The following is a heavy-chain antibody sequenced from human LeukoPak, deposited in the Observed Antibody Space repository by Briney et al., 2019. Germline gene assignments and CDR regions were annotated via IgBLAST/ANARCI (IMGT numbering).Heavy chain of an antibody. Sequence: GGSLRLSCAASGLTFDDYAMHWVSQAPGKGLEWVSFISGDGGSTYYADSVKGRFTISRDNSKNSLYLQMNSLRTEDTALYYCANGGDSSGYAPLDYWGQGPLVTVSS. V-gene: IGHV3-43*02. CDR2: ISGDGGST. J-gene: IGHJ4*02. D-gene: IGHD3-22*01. CDR1: GLTFDDYA. CDR3: ANGGDSSGYAPLDY.